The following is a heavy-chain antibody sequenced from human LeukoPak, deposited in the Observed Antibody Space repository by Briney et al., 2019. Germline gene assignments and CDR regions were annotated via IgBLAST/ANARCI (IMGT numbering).Heavy chain of an antibody. CDR1: GYSFDEYA. J-gene: IGHJ4*02. V-gene: IGHV3-9*01. CDR2: INWKSDKI. Sequence: GGSLRLSCAGSGYSFDEYAMHWVRQAPGKGLEWVSGINWKSDKIGYADSVKGRFTISRDNSKNSLYLQMNSLRVEDAALYYCAKDRYCTSSSCPIDYWGQGTMVTVSS. CDR3: AKDRYCTSSSCPIDY. D-gene: IGHD2-2*01.